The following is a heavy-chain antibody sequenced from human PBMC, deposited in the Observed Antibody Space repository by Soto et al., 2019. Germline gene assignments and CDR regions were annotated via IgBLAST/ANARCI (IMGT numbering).Heavy chain of an antibody. V-gene: IGHV4-30-4*01. CDR3: ARVVDTAMVFFDY. CDR2: IYYSGST. CDR1: GGSICSGDYY. J-gene: IGHJ4*02. D-gene: IGHD5-18*01. Sequence: SETLSLTCTVSGGSICSGDYYWSWIRQPPGKGLEWIGYIYYSGSTYYNPSLKSRVTISVDTSKNQFSLKLSSVTAADTAVYYCARVVDTAMVFFDYWGQGTLVTVSS.